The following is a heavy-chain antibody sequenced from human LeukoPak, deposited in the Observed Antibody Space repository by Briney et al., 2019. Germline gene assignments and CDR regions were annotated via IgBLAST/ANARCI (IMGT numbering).Heavy chain of an antibody. CDR1: GFTFSSYG. J-gene: IGHJ6*02. Sequence: GRSLRLSCAASGFTFSSYGMHWVRQAPGKGLEWVAVIWYDGSNKYYADSVKGRFTISRDNSKNTLYLQMNSPRAEDTAVYYCARGLEYSSGWFGGQTYYYGMDVWGQGTTVTVSS. V-gene: IGHV3-33*08. CDR3: ARGLEYSSGWFGGQTYYYGMDV. D-gene: IGHD6-19*01. CDR2: IWYDGSNK.